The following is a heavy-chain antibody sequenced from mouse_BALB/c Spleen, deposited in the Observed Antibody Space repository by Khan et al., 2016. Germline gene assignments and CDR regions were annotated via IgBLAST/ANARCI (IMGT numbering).Heavy chain of an antibody. J-gene: IGHJ2*01. Sequence: VQLKQSGAELVRSGASVRLSCTASGFNIKDYYIHWVKQRPEQGLEWIGWIDPENGATEYAPKFQGKATMTADTSSNTAYLQLSRLTSEDTAVYYCNAIYYGNYIYFDDWGQGTTLTVSS. CDR1: GFNIKDYY. V-gene: IGHV14-4*02. CDR3: NAIYYGNYIYFDD. D-gene: IGHD2-1*01. CDR2: IDPENGAT.